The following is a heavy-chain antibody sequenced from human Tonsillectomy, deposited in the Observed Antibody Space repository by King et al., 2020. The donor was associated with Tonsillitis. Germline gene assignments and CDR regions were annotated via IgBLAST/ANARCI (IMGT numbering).Heavy chain of an antibody. D-gene: IGHD6-19*01. J-gene: IGHJ6*02. CDR1: GGSFSGYY. CDR2: NNHSGST. V-gene: IGHV4-34*01. CDR3: ARGNVAGTTQTYYYYGMDV. Sequence: QVQLQQWGAGLLKPSETLSLTCAVYGGSFSGYYWSWIRQPPGKGLEWIGENNHSGSTNYNPSFKSRVTISVDTSRDQFSLKLSSVTAADTAVYYCARGNVAGTTQTYYYYGMDVWGQGTTVTVSS.